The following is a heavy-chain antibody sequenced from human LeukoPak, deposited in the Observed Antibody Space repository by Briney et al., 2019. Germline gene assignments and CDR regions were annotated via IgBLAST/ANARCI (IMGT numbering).Heavy chain of an antibody. CDR1: GGTFSRYA. CDR2: IIPIFGTA. D-gene: IGHD3-22*01. V-gene: IGHV1-69*13. CDR3: ARDGLYYYDSSGYPNWFDP. J-gene: IGHJ5*02. Sequence: ASVKVSCKASGGTFSRYAISWVRQAPGQGLEWMGGIIPIFGTANYAQKFQGRVTITADESTSTAYMELSSLRSEDTAVYYCARDGLYYYDSSGYPNWFDPWGQGTLVTVSS.